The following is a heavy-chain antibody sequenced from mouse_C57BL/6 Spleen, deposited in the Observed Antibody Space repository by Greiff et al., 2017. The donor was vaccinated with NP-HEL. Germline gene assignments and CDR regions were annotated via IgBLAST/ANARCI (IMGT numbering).Heavy chain of an antibody. CDR1: GYTFTSYW. D-gene: IGHD1-1*01. CDR2: IHPNSGST. V-gene: IGHV1-64*01. CDR3: ARRDYGSSHGYFDV. J-gene: IGHJ1*03. Sequence: QVQLQQPGAELVKPGASVKLSCKASGYTFTSYWMHWVKQRPGQGLEWIGMIHPNSGSTNYNEKFKSKATLTVDKSSSTAYMQLSSLTSEDSAVYYCARRDYGSSHGYFDVWGTGTTVTVSS.